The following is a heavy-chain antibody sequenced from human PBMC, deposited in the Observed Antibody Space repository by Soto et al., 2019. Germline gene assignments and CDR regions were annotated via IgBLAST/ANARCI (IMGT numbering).Heavy chain of an antibody. Sequence: TGGSQRLPCAASGLTFSSFARHWVRKDTGKGLEWVAVMSYDGSNKYYADSVKGRFTISRDNSKNTLYLQMNSLRAEDTAVYYCASLSTYYYDSSGYGPAFDIWGQGTLVTV. CDR2: MSYDGSNK. J-gene: IGHJ3*02. D-gene: IGHD3-22*01. CDR1: GLTFSSFA. CDR3: ASLSTYYYDSSGYGPAFDI. V-gene: IGHV3-30-3*01.